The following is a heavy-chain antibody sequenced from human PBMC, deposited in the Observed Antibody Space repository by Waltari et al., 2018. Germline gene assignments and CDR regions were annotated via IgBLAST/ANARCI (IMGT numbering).Heavy chain of an antibody. D-gene: IGHD6-13*01. J-gene: IGHJ4*02. Sequence: QLQLQESGPGLVKPSETLSLPCTVPGGSISSRSYYWGWLRQPPGKGLEWIGSIYYSGSTYYNPSLKSRVTISVDTSKNQFSLKLSSVTAADTAVYYCARDGIAAAGTFGYWGQGTLVTVSS. CDR2: IYYSGST. CDR3: ARDGIAAAGTFGY. CDR1: GGSISSRSYY. V-gene: IGHV4-39*07.